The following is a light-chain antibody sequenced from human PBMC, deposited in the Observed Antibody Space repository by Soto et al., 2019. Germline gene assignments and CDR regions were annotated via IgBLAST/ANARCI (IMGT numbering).Light chain of an antibody. Sequence: QSALTQPPSASGSPGQSVTISCTGTSSDVGGYNYVSWYQQHPGKAPKLMIYEVSKRPSGVPDRFSGSKSGNTASLTVSGLQAEDEAEYYCSSYAGSNNLEVVFGGGTKVTVL. J-gene: IGLJ2*01. CDR3: SSYAGSNNLEVV. CDR2: EVS. CDR1: SSDVGGYNY. V-gene: IGLV2-8*01.